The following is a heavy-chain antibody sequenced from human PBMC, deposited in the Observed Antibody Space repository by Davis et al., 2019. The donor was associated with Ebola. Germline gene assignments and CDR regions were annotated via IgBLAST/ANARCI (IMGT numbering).Heavy chain of an antibody. J-gene: IGHJ4*02. CDR2: ILNTGTS. CDR1: GGAFDGFY. D-gene: IGHD2-21*01. Sequence: MPSETLSLTCTAPGGAFDGFYWTWIRQPAAHGLEFIGRILNTGTSDYNPSLKRRVTMSVDTSKNQFSLRLSSVTAADTAIYFCARNIPARGTFDYWGQGALVTVYS. V-gene: IGHV4-4*07. CDR3: ARNIPARGTFDY.